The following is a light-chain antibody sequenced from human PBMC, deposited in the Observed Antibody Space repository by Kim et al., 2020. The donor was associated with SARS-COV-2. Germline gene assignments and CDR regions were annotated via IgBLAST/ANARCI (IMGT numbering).Light chain of an antibody. CDR3: CSYAGSSTLV. Sequence: GQSITISCTGTSSDVGSYNLVYWYQQLPGKAPKLMIYDVSKRPSGVSNRFSGSKSGNTASLTISGLQADDEADYYCCSYAGSSTLVFGGGTQLTVL. CDR2: DVS. CDR1: SSDVGSYNL. V-gene: IGLV2-23*02. J-gene: IGLJ2*01.